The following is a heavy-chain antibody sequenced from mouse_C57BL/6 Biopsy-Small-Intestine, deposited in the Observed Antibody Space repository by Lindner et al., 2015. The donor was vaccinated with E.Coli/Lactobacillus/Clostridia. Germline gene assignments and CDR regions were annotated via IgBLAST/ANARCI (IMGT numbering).Heavy chain of an antibody. CDR2: IDPENGDT. J-gene: IGHJ3*01. CDR1: GFNIKDDY. D-gene: IGHD3-1*01. V-gene: IGHV14-4*01. Sequence: VQLQESGAELVRPGASVKLSCTASGFNIKDDYMHWVKQRPEQGLEWIGWIDPENGDTEYASKFQGKATITADTSSNTAYLQLSSLSSEDTAVYYCTPSGLRAYWGQGTLVTVSA. CDR3: TPSGLRAY.